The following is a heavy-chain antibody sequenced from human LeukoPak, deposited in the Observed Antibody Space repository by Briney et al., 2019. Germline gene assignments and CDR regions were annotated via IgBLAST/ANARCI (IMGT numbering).Heavy chain of an antibody. V-gene: IGHV4-34*01. CDR1: GGSFSGYY. J-gene: IGHJ3*02. CDR3: ARSLRQWLVQRSRAFDI. D-gene: IGHD6-19*01. Sequence: SETLSLTCTVYGGSFSGYYWTWIRQPPGKGLEWIGEINHSGSTNYNPSLKSRVTISVDTSKNQFSLKLSSVTAADTAVYYCARSLRQWLVQRSRAFDIWGQGTMVTVSS. CDR2: INHSGST.